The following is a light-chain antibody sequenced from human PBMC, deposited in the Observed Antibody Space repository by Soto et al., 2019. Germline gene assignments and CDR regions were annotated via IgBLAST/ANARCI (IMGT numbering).Light chain of an antibody. CDR3: QTWGTTPQV. CDR2: VTSDGSH. Sequence: QSVLTQSPSASASLGASVKLTCTLSSGHSNSGIAWHQQQPEKGPRYLMKVTSDGSHNKGDGIPDRFSGSSSGAERYLTISRLQSEDEADYYCQTWGTTPQVFGGGTKLTVL. V-gene: IGLV4-69*02. CDR1: SGHSNSG. J-gene: IGLJ3*02.